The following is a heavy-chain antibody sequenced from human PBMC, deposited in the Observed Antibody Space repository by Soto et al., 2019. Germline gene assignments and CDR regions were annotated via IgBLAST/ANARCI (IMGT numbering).Heavy chain of an antibody. D-gene: IGHD5-18*01. CDR2: ISAYNGNT. V-gene: IGHV1-18*01. CDR1: GYTFTSYG. Sequence: ASVNVSCKASGYTFTSYGISWVLQAPGQGLEWMGWISAYNGNTNYAQKLQGRVTMTTDTSTSTAYMELRSLRSDDTAVYYCARDVDTAFYYYYGMDVWGQGTTVTVSS. J-gene: IGHJ6*02. CDR3: ARDVDTAFYYYYGMDV.